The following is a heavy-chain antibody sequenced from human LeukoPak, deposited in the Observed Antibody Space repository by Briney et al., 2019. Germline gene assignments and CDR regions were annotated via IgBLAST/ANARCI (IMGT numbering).Heavy chain of an antibody. CDR3: ARVVVVPAAIDTPDAFDI. V-gene: IGHV4-31*03. Sequence: PSETLSLTCTVSGGSISSGGYYWSWIRQHPGKGLGWIGYIYYSGSTYYNPSLKSRVTISVDTSKNQFSLKLSSVTAADTAVYYCARVVVVPAAIDTPDAFDIWGQGTMVTVSS. J-gene: IGHJ3*02. D-gene: IGHD2-2*02. CDR2: IYYSGST. CDR1: GGSISSGGYY.